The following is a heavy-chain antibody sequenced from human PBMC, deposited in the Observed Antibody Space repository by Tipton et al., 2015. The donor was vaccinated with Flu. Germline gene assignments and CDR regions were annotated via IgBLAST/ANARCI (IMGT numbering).Heavy chain of an antibody. J-gene: IGHJ6*02. CDR3: ARLKLFALVNHSYYYGLDV. V-gene: IGHV4-61*01. Sequence: TLSLTCTVSGGFITSGSYYWSWIRQPPGKGLEWIGYSGSTNYNPSLKNRVTISLDTSKNQFSLQLKSVTASDTAVYYCARLKLFALVNHSYYYGLDVWGQGTTVTVS. CDR1: GGFITSGSYY. CDR2: SGST. D-gene: IGHD3/OR15-3a*01.